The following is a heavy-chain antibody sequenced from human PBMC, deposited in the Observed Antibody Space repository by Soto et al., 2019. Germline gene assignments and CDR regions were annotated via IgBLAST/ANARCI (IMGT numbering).Heavy chain of an antibody. V-gene: IGHV1-69*06. J-gene: IGHJ4*02. D-gene: IGHD3-16*02. Sequence: ASMKVSCKASGGTFSSYAISWVRQAPGQGLEWMGGIIPIFGTANYAQKFQGRVTITADKSTSTAYMELSSLRSEDTAVYYCARGYYVWGSYRYHFDYWGQGTLVTVSS. CDR3: ARGYYVWGSYRYHFDY. CDR2: IIPIFGTA. CDR1: GGTFSSYA.